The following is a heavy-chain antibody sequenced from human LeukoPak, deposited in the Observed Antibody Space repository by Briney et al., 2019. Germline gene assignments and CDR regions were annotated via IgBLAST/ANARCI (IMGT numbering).Heavy chain of an antibody. CDR1: GGSISSYY. V-gene: IGHV4-59*12. CDR2: IYYSGST. Sequence: SETLSLTCTVSGGSISSYYWSWIRQPPGKGLEWIGYIYYSGSTNYNPSLKSRVTISVDTSKNQFSLKLSSVTAADTAVYYCASGLLSSGTFRAEYFQHWGQGTLVTVSS. CDR3: ASGLLSSGTFRAEYFQH. D-gene: IGHD1/OR15-1a*01. J-gene: IGHJ1*01.